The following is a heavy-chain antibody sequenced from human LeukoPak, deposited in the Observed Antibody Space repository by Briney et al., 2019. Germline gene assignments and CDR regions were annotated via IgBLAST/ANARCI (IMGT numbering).Heavy chain of an antibody. V-gene: IGHV1-69*05. CDR1: GGTFSSYA. CDR2: IIPIFGTA. D-gene: IGHD6-19*01. Sequence: SVKVSCKASGGTFSSYAISWMRLAPGQGLEWMGGIIPIFGTANYAQKFQSRVTITTDESTRTPYMELSSLRTEATAVFYCARGRQWLAADWSQGTLVTVSS. CDR3: ARGRQWLAAD. J-gene: IGHJ4*02.